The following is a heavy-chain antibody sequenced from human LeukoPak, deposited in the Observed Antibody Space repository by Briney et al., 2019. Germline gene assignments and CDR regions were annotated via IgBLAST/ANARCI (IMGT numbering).Heavy chain of an antibody. CDR2: ISAYNGNT. Sequence: ASVKVSCKASGHTFTSYGISWVRQAPGQGLEWMGWISAYNGNTNYAQKLQGRVTMTTDTSTSTAYMELRSLRSDDTAVYYCARATMVRGVIIGYYGMDVWGQGTTVTVSS. J-gene: IGHJ6*02. D-gene: IGHD3-10*01. V-gene: IGHV1-18*01. CDR3: ARATMVRGVIIGYYGMDV. CDR1: GHTFTSYG.